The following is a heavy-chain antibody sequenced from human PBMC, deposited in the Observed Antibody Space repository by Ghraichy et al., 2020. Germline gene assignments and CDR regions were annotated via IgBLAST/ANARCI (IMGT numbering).Heavy chain of an antibody. CDR2: IYGGGTT. CDR1: EFTVSSNY. CDR3: ASNYRASYYGMDV. Sequence: GGLRLSCAASEFTVSSNYMSWVRQAPGKGLEWVSVIYGGGTTYYADSVKGRFTISRDNSKNTLYLQMNSLRAEDTAVYYCASNYRASYYGMDVWGQGTTVTVSS. D-gene: IGHD5-24*01. V-gene: IGHV3-53*01. J-gene: IGHJ6*02.